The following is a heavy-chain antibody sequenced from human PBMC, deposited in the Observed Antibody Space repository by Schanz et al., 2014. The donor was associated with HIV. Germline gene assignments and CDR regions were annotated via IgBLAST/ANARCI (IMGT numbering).Heavy chain of an antibody. CDR2: IKQDGSEN. CDR3: AKDIGRDVGYGLDV. J-gene: IGHJ6*02. Sequence: EVQLVESGGGLIQPGGSLRLSCAASGFTFRTYWMSWVRLAPGKGLEWVASIKQDGSENYYVDSVKGRFTISRDNAKNSLHLQMNSLRAEDTALYYCAKDIGRDVGYGLDVWGQGTTVTVSS. CDR1: GFTFRTYW. D-gene: IGHD1-26*01. V-gene: IGHV3-7*03.